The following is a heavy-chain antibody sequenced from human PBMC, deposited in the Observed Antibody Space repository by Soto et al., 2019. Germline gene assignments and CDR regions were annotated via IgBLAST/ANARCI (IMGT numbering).Heavy chain of an antibody. Sequence: SETPSLTCAVSGGSISSGGYSWSWIRQPPGKGLEWIGYIYHSGSTYYNPSLKSRVTISVDRSKNQFSLKLSSVTAADTAVYYCARAPDYWGQGILVTVPQ. CDR1: GGSISSGGYS. CDR3: ARAPDY. V-gene: IGHV4-30-2*01. CDR2: IYHSGST. J-gene: IGHJ4*02.